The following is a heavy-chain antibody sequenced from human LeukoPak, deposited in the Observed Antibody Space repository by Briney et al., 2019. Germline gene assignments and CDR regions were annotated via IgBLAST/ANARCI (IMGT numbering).Heavy chain of an antibody. V-gene: IGHV3-48*01. CDR1: GFTFSSYS. Sequence: GGSLRLSCAASGFTFSSYSMNWVRQAPGKGLEWVSYISSSSTIYYADSVKGRFTISRDNAKNSLYLQMSSLRAEDTAVYYCAREDGIAVAIDHWGQGTLVTVSS. D-gene: IGHD6-19*01. CDR3: AREDGIAVAIDH. CDR2: ISSSSTI. J-gene: IGHJ4*02.